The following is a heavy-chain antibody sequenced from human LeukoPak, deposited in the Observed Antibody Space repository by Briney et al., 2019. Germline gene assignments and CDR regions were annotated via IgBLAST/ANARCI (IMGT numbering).Heavy chain of an antibody. CDR3: ARDVARGIAWYLDY. CDR1: GFSFSDYY. J-gene: IGHJ4*02. CDR2: MSSSGETI. D-gene: IGHD6-13*01. Sequence: NTGGSLRLSCAASGFSFSDYYMNWIRQAPGKGLEWISYMSSSGETIYYADSVKGRFTISRDNSKNTLYLQMNSLRAEDTAVYYCARDVARGIAWYLDYWGQGTLVTVSS. V-gene: IGHV3-11*04.